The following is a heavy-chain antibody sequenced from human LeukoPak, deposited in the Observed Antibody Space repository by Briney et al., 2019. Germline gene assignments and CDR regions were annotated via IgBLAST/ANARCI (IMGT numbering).Heavy chain of an antibody. CDR1: GYTFTSYA. CDR2: INTNTGNP. CDR3: ARATMVRPYYYYYYMDV. J-gene: IGHJ6*03. Sequence: ASVKVSCKASGYTFTSYAMNWVRQAPGQGLEWMGWINTNTGNPTYAQGFTGRFVFSLDTSVSTAYLQISSLKAEDTAVYYCARATMVRPYYYYYYMDVWGKGTTVTISS. D-gene: IGHD3-10*01. V-gene: IGHV7-4-1*02.